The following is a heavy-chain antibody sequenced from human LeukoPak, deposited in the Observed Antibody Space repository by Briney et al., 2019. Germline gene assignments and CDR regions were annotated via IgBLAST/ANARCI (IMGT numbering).Heavy chain of an antibody. CDR3: ARDGRGITMVRGVIEFDP. CDR2: ISSSSSYI. J-gene: IGHJ5*02. V-gene: IGHV3-21*01. D-gene: IGHD3-10*01. Sequence: GGSLRLSCAASGFTFSSYSMNWVRQAPGKGLEWVSSISSSSSYIYYADSVKGRFTISRDNAKNSLYLQMNSLRAEDTAVYYCARDGRGITMVRGVIEFDPWGQGTLVTVSS. CDR1: GFTFSSYS.